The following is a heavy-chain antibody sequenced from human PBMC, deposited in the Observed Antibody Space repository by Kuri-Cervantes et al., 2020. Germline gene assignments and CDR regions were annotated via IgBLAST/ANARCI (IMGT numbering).Heavy chain of an antibody. CDR1: GFTFRSYG. D-gene: IGHD7-27*01. CDR2: IWSDAAGH. J-gene: IGHJ3*02. Sequence: GGSLRLSCAASGFTFRSYGMHWVRQAPGKGLEWVALIWSDAAGHYYTHSVKGRFTISRDKSKNTMYLQMNSLRAEDTAIYYCAKSGPDAFDIWGQGTMVTVSS. V-gene: IGHV3-33*03. CDR3: AKSGPDAFDI.